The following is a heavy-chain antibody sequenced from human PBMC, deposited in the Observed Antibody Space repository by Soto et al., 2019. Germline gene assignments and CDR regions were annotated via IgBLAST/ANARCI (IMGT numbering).Heavy chain of an antibody. Sequence: SETLSLTCTVSGGSISSYYWSWIRQPPGKGLEWIGYIYYSGSTNYNPSLKSRVTISVDTSKNQFSLKLSSVTAADTAVYYCARRYEGSLDYWGQGTLVTVSS. D-gene: IGHD3-3*01. CDR1: GGSISSYY. CDR3: ARRYEGSLDY. V-gene: IGHV4-59*08. CDR2: IYYSGST. J-gene: IGHJ4*02.